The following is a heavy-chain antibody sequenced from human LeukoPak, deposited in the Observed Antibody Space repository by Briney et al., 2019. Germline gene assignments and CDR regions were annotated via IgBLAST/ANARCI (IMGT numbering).Heavy chain of an antibody. Sequence: GRSLRLSCAASGFTFSSYAMHWVRQAPGKGLERVAVISYDGSNKYYADSVKGRFTISRDNSKNTLYLQMNSLRAEDTAVYYCASDRAPERGYSGYDPDYWGQGTLVTVSS. V-gene: IGHV3-30*04. CDR1: GFTFSSYA. D-gene: IGHD5-12*01. CDR2: ISYDGSNK. J-gene: IGHJ4*02. CDR3: ASDRAPERGYSGYDPDY.